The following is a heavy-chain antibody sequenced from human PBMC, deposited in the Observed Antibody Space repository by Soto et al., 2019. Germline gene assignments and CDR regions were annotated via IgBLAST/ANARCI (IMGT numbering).Heavy chain of an antibody. V-gene: IGHV1-8*01. Sequence: ASVKVSCKASGYTFTSYDINWVRQATGQGLEWMGWINPNSGNTGDAQKLQGRITMTRDASTSTAYMELRSLTSEDTAVYYCARDVIDHDNYETIGYYFDHWGQGTLVTVSS. CDR3: ARDVIDHDNYETIGYYFDH. J-gene: IGHJ4*02. CDR1: GYTFTSYD. D-gene: IGHD3-22*01. CDR2: INPNSGNT.